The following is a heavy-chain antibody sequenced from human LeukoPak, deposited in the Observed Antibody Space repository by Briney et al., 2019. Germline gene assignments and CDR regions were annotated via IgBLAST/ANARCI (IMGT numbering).Heavy chain of an antibody. V-gene: IGHV3-23*01. D-gene: IGHD6-13*01. CDR1: GFTFSSYA. J-gene: IGHJ5*02. CDR2: ISGSGGST. CDR3: AKDKVLFAAAVPGWFDP. Sequence: GGSLRLSCAASGFTFSSYAMSWVRQAPGKGLEWVSAISGSGGSTYYADSVKGRFTISRDNSKNTLYLQMNSLRAEDTAVYYCAKDKVLFAAAVPGWFDPWGQGTLVTVSS.